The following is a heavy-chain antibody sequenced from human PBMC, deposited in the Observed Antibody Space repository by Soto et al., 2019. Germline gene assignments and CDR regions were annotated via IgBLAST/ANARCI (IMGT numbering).Heavy chain of an antibody. Sequence: EVQLVESGGGLVQPGGSLKLSCAASRFTFSGSAMHWVRQASGKGLEWVGRIRSKANSYATAYAASVKGRFTISRDDSKNTAYLQMNSLKTEDTAVYYCSRLGVDTAMVRGDYWGQGTLVTVSS. V-gene: IGHV3-73*02. J-gene: IGHJ4*02. CDR1: RFTFSGSA. D-gene: IGHD5-18*01. CDR2: IRSKANSYAT. CDR3: SRLGVDTAMVRGDY.